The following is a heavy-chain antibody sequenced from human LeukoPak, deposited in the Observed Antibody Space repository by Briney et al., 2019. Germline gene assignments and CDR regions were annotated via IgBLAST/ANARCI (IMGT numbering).Heavy chain of an antibody. CDR1: GYTFTGYY. D-gene: IGHD4-17*01. V-gene: IGHV1-2*02. CDR2: INPNSGGT. Sequence: ASVKVSCKASGYTFTGYYMHWVRQAPGQGLEWMGWINPNSGGTNYAQKFQGRVTMIRDTSISTAYMELSRLRSDDTAVYYCARVDGDYSGFDYWGQGTLVTVSS. CDR3: ARVDGDYSGFDY. J-gene: IGHJ4*02.